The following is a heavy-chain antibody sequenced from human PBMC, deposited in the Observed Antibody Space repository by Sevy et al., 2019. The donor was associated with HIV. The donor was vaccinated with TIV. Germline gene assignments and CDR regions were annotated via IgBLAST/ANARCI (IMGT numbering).Heavy chain of an antibody. V-gene: IGHV3-23*01. D-gene: IGHD2-2*01. CDR2: LSGSGASI. CDR1: GFTFSNYA. CDR3: ARVSRSSTARWFFDY. Sequence: GGYLRLSCAVSGFTFSNYAMTWVRQAPGKGLEWVSGLSGSGASIYYPDTMKGRFTISRDNSKNTLYLQMDSLRADDTAVYYCARVSRSSTARWFFDYWGQGTLVTVSS. J-gene: IGHJ4*02.